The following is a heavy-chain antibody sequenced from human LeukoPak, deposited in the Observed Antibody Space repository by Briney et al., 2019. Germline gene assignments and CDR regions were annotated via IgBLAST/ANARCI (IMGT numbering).Heavy chain of an antibody. CDR2: INAGNGNT. D-gene: IGHD2-2*01. J-gene: IGHJ6*02. V-gene: IGHV1-3*01. Sequence: APSVKVSCKASGYTFTSYAMHWVRQAPGPMLEWMGWINAGNGNTKYSQKFQGRVTITRDTSASTAYMELSSLRSEDTAVYYCARDMGLDCSSTSCLDYGMDVWGQGTTVTVSS. CDR3: ARDMGLDCSSTSCLDYGMDV. CDR1: GYTFTSYA.